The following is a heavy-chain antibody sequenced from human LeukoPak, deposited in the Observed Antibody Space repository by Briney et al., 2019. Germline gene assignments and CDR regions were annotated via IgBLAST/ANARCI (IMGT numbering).Heavy chain of an antibody. Sequence: SVKVSCKASGGTFSSYAISWVRQAPGQGLEWMGGIIPIFGTANYAQKFQGRVTVTADESTSTAYMELSSLRSGDTAVYYCARGRGCRHRSTSCHQWNWFDPWGQGTLVTVSS. D-gene: IGHD2-2*01. CDR3: ARGRGCRHRSTSCHQWNWFDP. V-gene: IGHV1-69*13. CDR1: GGTFSSYA. CDR2: IIPIFGTA. J-gene: IGHJ5*02.